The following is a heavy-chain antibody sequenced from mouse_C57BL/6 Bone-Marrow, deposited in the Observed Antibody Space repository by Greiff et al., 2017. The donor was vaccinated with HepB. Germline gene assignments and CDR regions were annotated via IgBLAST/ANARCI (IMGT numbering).Heavy chain of an antibody. CDR1: GFTFSSYA. Sequence: DVQLVESGGGLVKPGGSLKLSCAASGFTFSSYAMSWVRQTPEKRLEWVATISDGGSYTYYPDNVKGRFTISRDNAKNNLYLQMSHLKSEDTAMYYCARDWGKDWYFDYWGQGTTLTVSS. CDR3: ARDWGKDWYFDY. J-gene: IGHJ2*01. V-gene: IGHV5-4*01. CDR2: ISDGGSYT. D-gene: IGHD4-1*01.